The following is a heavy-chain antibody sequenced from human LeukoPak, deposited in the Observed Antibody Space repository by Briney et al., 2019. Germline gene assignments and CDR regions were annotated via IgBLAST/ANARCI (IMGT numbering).Heavy chain of an antibody. J-gene: IGHJ4*02. V-gene: IGHV4-38-2*02. D-gene: IGHD4-17*01. CDR2: IYHSGST. CDR1: GYSISSGYY. Sequence: SETLSLTCTVSGYSISSGYYWGWIRQPPGKGLEWIGSIYHSGSTYYNPSLKSRVTISLDTSKNQFSLKLTSVTAADTAVYYCAREFGDYGPLAFDFWGQGTLVTVSS. CDR3: AREFGDYGPLAFDF.